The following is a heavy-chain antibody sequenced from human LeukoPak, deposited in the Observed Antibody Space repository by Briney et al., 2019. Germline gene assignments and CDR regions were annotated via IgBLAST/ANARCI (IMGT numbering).Heavy chain of an antibody. D-gene: IGHD2-2*01. CDR3: ARGRYCSSTSCLLGGY. J-gene: IGHJ4*02. CDR1: GFTFSSYG. CDR2: ISYDGSNK. V-gene: IGHV3-30*03. Sequence: GGSLRLSCAASGFTFSSYGMHWVRQAPGKGLEWVAVISYDGSNKYYADSVKGRFTISRDNSKNTLYLQMNSLRAEDTAVYYCARGRYCSSTSCLLGGYWGQGTLVTVSS.